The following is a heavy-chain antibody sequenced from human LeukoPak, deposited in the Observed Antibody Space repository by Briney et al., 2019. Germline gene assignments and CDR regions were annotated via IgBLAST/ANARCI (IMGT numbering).Heavy chain of an antibody. CDR1: GGSISNYH. CDR3: ARETYRYCTSTSCGLYYFDY. CDR2: IYYTGST. Sequence: SETLSLTCTVSGGSISNYHWSWIRQPPGKGLEWIGYIYYTGSTNYNPSLKSRVTISVETSKNQFSLKLSSMSAADTAVYYCARETYRYCTSTSCGLYYFDYWGQGILVTVSS. D-gene: IGHD2-2*01. J-gene: IGHJ4*02. V-gene: IGHV4-59*01.